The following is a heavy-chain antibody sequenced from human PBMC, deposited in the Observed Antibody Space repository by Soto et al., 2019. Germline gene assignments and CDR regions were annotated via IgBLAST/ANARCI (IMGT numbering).Heavy chain of an antibody. CDR2: ISYDGSNK. J-gene: IGHJ6*02. D-gene: IGHD2-15*01. CDR1: GFTFSSYA. V-gene: IGHV3-30-3*01. CDR3: ARDFDGSYGVNMDYYYGMDV. Sequence: QVQLVESGGGVVQPGRSLRLSCAASGFTFSSYAMHWVRQAPGKGLEWVAVISYDGSNKYYADSVKGRFTISRDNSKNTLYLQMNSLRAEDTAVYYCARDFDGSYGVNMDYYYGMDVWDQGTTVTVSS.